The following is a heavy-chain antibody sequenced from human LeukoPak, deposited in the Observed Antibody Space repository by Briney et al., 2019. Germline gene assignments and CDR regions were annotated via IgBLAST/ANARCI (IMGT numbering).Heavy chain of an antibody. CDR3: ARATPLRYYDVWSGTRWFDP. CDR2: INPNSGGT. J-gene: IGHJ5*02. CDR1: GYTFTGYY. D-gene: IGHD3-3*01. Sequence: GASVKVSCKASGYTFTGYYMHWVRQAPGQGLEWMGWINPNSGGTNYAQKFQGRVTMTRDTSISTAYMELSRLRSDDTAVYYCARATPLRYYDVWSGTRWFDPWGQGTLVTVSS. V-gene: IGHV1-2*02.